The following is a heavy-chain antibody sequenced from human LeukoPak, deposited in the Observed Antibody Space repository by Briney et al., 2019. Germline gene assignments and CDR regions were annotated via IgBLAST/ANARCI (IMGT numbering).Heavy chain of an antibody. V-gene: IGHV3-30*18. D-gene: IGHD6-19*01. J-gene: IGHJ4*02. Sequence: GGSLRLSCAASGFTFSNYGMHWVRQAPGKGLEWVAAIPYDGSNKYYADSVKGRFTISRDNSKNTLYLQMNSLRAEDTAVYFCAEDGASGWFQYYFDYWGQGTLVTVSS. CDR1: GFTFSNYG. CDR2: IPYDGSNK. CDR3: AEDGASGWFQYYFDY.